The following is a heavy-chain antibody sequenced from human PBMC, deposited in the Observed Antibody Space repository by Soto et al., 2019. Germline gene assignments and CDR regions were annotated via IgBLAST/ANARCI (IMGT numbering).Heavy chain of an antibody. V-gene: IGHV3-23*01. Sequence: EVQLLESGGALVQPGGSLRLSCAASGFTFSSYAMSWVRQAPGKGLEWVSAIRGSGGSTYYADSAKGRFTISRDNSKNTLYLKMNSLRAEDTAVYYCAKRRDWNPAGAFDIWGQGTMVTVSS. CDR1: GFTFSSYA. J-gene: IGHJ3*02. D-gene: IGHD1-1*01. CDR3: AKRRDWNPAGAFDI. CDR2: IRGSGGST.